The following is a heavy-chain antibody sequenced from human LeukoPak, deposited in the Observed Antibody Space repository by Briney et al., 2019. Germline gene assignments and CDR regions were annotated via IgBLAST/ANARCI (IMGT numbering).Heavy chain of an antibody. CDR2: IYHSGST. Sequence: SETLSLTCTVSGGSISSGGYYWSWIRQPPGKGLERIGYIYHSGSTYYNPSLKSRVTISVDRSKNQFSLKLSSATAADTAVYYCASGSWYNNWFDPWGQGTLVTVSS. CDR3: ASGSWYNNWFDP. CDR1: GGSISSGGYY. V-gene: IGHV4-30-2*02. J-gene: IGHJ5*02. D-gene: IGHD6-13*01.